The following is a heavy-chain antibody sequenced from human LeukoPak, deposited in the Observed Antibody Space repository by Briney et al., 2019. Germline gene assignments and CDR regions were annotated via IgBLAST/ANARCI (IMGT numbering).Heavy chain of an antibody. J-gene: IGHJ3*01. CDR1: GFTFSSYA. D-gene: IGHD6-19*01. Sequence: GGSLRLSCAASGFTFSSYAMSWVRQAPGKGLEWVSSISSSSSYIYYADSVKGRFTISRDNAKNSLYLQMNSLRAEDTAVYYCAGGAVAFWGQGTMVTVSS. V-gene: IGHV3-21*01. CDR2: ISSSSSYI. CDR3: AGGAVAF.